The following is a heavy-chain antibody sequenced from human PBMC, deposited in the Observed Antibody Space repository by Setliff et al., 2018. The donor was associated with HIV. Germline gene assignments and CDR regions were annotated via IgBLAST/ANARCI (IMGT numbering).Heavy chain of an antibody. D-gene: IGHD6-13*01. CDR1: GGSFSGYY. Sequence: ASETLSLTCAVYGGSFSGYYWSWIRQPPGKGLEWIGEINHSGSTNYNSSLKSRLALSVDVSKNQFSLKLSSVTAADTAVYYCARGGTAAAGYFDNWGQGTQVTV. CDR3: ARGGTAAAGYFDN. CDR2: INHSGST. V-gene: IGHV4-34*01. J-gene: IGHJ4*02.